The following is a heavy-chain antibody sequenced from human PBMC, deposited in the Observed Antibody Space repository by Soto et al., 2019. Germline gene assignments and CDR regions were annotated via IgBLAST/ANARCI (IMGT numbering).Heavy chain of an antibody. CDR2: IYYSGST. CDR3: AAAANSGRIDY. Sequence: SSETLSLTCTVSGGSISSGGYYWSWIRQHPGKGLEWIGYIYYSGSTYYNPSLKSRVTISVDTSKNQFSLKLSSVTAADTAVYYCAAAANSGRIDYWGQGTLVTVSS. V-gene: IGHV4-31*03. D-gene: IGHD3-10*01. CDR1: GGSISSGGYY. J-gene: IGHJ4*02.